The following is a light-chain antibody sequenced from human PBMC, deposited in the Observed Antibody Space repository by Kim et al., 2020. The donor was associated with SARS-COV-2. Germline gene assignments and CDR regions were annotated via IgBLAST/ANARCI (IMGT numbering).Light chain of an antibody. V-gene: IGKV1-39*01. CDR1: QSISTY. CDR2: GAT. Sequence: FASVGDRVTMTCRTSQSISTYLNGYQQKPGKAPQLLIFGATRLQSGVPSRFSGSGSGTDFTLTITSLQPEDFATYYCQQSYNNPLTFGQGTKLEIK. J-gene: IGKJ2*01. CDR3: QQSYNNPLT.